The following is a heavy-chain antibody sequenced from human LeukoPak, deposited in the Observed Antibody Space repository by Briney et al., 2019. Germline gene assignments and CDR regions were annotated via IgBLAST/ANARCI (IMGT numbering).Heavy chain of an antibody. CDR3: AKGIDSGSYYWFDY. CDR2: ISWNSDSI. CDR1: GFTFDDYA. J-gene: IGHJ4*02. V-gene: IGHV3-9*01. Sequence: GGSLRLSCAASGFTFDDYAMHWVRQAPGKGLEWVSGISWNSDSIAYADSVKGRFTIPRDNAKNSLYLQMNSLRAEDTALYYCAKGIDSGSYYWFDYWGQGTLVTVSS. D-gene: IGHD1-26*01.